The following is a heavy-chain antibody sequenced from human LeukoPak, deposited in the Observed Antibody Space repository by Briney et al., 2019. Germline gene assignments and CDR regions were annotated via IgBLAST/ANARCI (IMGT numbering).Heavy chain of an antibody. J-gene: IGHJ3*02. V-gene: IGHV4-30-2*01. CDR2: IYHSGST. CDR1: GGSISSGGYY. Sequence: PSQTLSLTCAVSGGSISSGGYYWSWIRQPPGKGLEWIGYIYHSGSTYYNPSLKSRVTISVDRSKNQFSLKLSSVTAADTAVYYCVRVVLRFLERFPRGVAFDIWGQGTMVTVSS. D-gene: IGHD3-3*01. CDR3: VRVVLRFLERFPRGVAFDI.